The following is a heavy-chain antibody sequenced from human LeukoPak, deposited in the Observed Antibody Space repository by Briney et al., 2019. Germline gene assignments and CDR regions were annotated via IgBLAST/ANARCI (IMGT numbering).Heavy chain of an antibody. V-gene: IGHV3-23*01. CDR3: AKVRSSGWYGNFGY. D-gene: IGHD6-19*01. CDR1: GFTFSSYA. CDR2: ISGSGGST. J-gene: IGHJ4*02. Sequence: GGSLRLSCAASGFTFSSYAMSWVRQAPGKGLEWVSAISGSGGSTYYAGSVKGRFTVSRDNSKNTLYLQMNSLRAEDTAVYYCAKVRSSGWYGNFGYWGQGTLVTVSS.